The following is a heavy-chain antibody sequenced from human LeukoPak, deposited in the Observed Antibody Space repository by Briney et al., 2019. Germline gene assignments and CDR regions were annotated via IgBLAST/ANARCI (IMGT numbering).Heavy chain of an antibody. CDR2: IGTAGDT. V-gene: IGHV3-13*01. Sequence: GGSLRLSCAASGFTFSSYDVHWVRQATGKGLEWVSAIGTAGDTYYPGSVKGRFTISRENAKNSLYLQMNSLRAGDTAVYYCARGAWTRNFDYWGQGTLVTVSS. J-gene: IGHJ4*02. CDR1: GFTFSSYD. CDR3: ARGAWTRNFDY. D-gene: IGHD3/OR15-3a*01.